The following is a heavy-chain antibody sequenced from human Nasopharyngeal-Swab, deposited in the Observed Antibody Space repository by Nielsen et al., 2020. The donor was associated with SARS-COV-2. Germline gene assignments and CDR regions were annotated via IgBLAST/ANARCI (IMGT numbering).Heavy chain of an antibody. CDR1: GFTFDDYA. J-gene: IGHJ4*02. CDR2: ITWNSGNI. D-gene: IGHD3-22*01. Sequence: SLKISCAASGFTFDDYAMHWVRQAPGKGLEWVSGITWNSGNIGYADSVKGRFTISRDNAKNSLYLQMNSLRAEDTALYYCAKGNYYDSSGLFDHWSQGTLVTVSS. CDR3: AKGNYYDSSGLFDH. V-gene: IGHV3-9*01.